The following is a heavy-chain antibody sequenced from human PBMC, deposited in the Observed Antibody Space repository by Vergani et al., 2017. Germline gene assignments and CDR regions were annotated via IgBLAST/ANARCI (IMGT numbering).Heavy chain of an antibody. CDR3: AKDASDIVVVVAATLLDY. J-gene: IGHJ4*02. V-gene: IGHV3-48*03. D-gene: IGHD2-15*01. CDR1: GFTFSSYE. Sequence: EVQLVESGGGLVQPGGSLRLSCAASGFTFSSYEMNWVRQAPGKGLEWVSYISSSGSTIYYADSVKGRFTISRDNAKNSLYLQMNSLRAEDTAVYYCAKDASDIVVVVAATLLDYWGQGTLVTVSS. CDR2: ISSSGSTI.